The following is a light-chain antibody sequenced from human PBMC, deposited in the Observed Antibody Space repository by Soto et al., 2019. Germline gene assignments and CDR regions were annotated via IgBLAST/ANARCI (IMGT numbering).Light chain of an antibody. J-gene: IGKJ4*01. CDR3: QQYNNWVT. CDR2: AAS. Sequence: EIVLTQSPDTLSVSPGERATLSCRASQSVGSNLAWYQQKPGQAPRLLIFAASTRATGIPARFSGSGSGTEFTFTISSLQSEDFVVYYCQQYNNWVTFGGGTKVDLK. CDR1: QSVGSN. V-gene: IGKV3D-15*01.